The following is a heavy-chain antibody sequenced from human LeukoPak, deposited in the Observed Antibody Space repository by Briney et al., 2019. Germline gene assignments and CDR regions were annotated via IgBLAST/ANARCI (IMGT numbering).Heavy chain of an antibody. CDR1: GFTFSRYW. V-gene: IGHV3-7*01. CDR3: ARGPSGYHNT. CDR2: IKQDGSEK. D-gene: IGHD5-12*01. Sequence: GGSLRLSCAASGFTFSRYWMSWVRQAPGKGLEWVANIKQDGSEKYYVDSVKGRFTISRDNAKNSLYLQMNSLRAEDTAVYYCARGPSGYHNTGGQGTLVTVSS. J-gene: IGHJ4*02.